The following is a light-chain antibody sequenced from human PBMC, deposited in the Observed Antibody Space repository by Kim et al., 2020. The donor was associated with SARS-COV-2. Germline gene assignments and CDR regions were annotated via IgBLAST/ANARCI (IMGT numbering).Light chain of an antibody. CDR3: VTWDDTLSAVI. CDR1: RANIGNNY. Sequence: QSILTQPPSASGTPGQRVTISCSGGRANIGNNYVYWYQQFPGTAPNLLIYRTTQRPSGVSVRFSASKSDTTASLAITGLRSEDEAHYYCVTWDDTLSAVIFGGGTKVTVL. V-gene: IGLV1-47*01. J-gene: IGLJ2*01. CDR2: RTT.